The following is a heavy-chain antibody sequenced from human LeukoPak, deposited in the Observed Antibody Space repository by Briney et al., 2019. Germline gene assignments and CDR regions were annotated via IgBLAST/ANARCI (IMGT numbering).Heavy chain of an antibody. CDR1: GGSISSSSYY. J-gene: IGHJ3*02. CDR2: IYYSGST. D-gene: IGHD3-10*01. CDR3: ARRELLSTPDAFDI. V-gene: IGHV4-39*01. Sequence: SETLSLTCTVSGGSISSSSYYWVWIRQPPGKGLEWIGSIYYSGSTYYNPSLKSRVTISVDTSKNQFSLKVSSVTAADTAVYYCARRELLSTPDAFDIWGQGTMVTVSS.